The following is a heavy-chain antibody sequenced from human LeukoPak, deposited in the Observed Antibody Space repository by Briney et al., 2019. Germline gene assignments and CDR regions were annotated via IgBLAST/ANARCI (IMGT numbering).Heavy chain of an antibody. Sequence: ASVKVSCKASGYTFTGYYMHWVRQAPGQGLEWMGWINPNSGGTNYAQKFQGRVTMTRDTSISTAYMELSRLRSDDTAVYYCARDSCSGGSCQADNWGQGTLVTVSS. J-gene: IGHJ4*02. V-gene: IGHV1-2*02. CDR3: ARDSCSGGSCQADN. D-gene: IGHD2-15*01. CDR2: INPNSGGT. CDR1: GYTFTGYY.